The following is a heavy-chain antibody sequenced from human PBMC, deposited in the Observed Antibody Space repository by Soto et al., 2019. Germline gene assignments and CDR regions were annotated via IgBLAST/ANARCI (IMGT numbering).Heavy chain of an antibody. J-gene: IGHJ4*02. V-gene: IGHV4-61*01. D-gene: IGHD2-21*01. CDR2: IYYSGST. CDR1: GGSVSSGSYY. Sequence: SETLSLTCTVSGGSVSSGSYYWSWIRQPPGKGLEWIGYIYYSGSTSYNPSLKSRVTISVDTSKNQFSLKLSSVTAADTAVYYCARLWGWYFDYWGQGTLVTVSS. CDR3: ARLWGWYFDY.